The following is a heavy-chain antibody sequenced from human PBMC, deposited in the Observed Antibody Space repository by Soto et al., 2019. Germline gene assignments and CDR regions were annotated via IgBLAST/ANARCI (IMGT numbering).Heavy chain of an antibody. CDR2: IYTSGNT. CDR1: AFTVSSNY. CDR3: ARGRATAISFVFDY. Sequence: EVQVVESGGDLVQPGGSLRLSCAASAFTVSSNYMTWVRQAPGKGLEWVALIYTSGNTDYADSVKGRFTISRDNSKNAVSLQMNSLRTEDTAVYYCARGRATAISFVFDYWGQGTLVTVSS. V-gene: IGHV3-66*01. J-gene: IGHJ4*02. D-gene: IGHD5-18*01.